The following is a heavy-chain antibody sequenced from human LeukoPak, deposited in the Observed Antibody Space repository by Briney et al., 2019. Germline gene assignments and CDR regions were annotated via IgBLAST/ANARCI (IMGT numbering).Heavy chain of an antibody. CDR2: ITSKTDGGTT. CDR1: GFTFSNAW. D-gene: IGHD4/OR15-4a*01. CDR3: ATYNYGAATY. J-gene: IGHJ4*02. V-gene: IGHV3-15*01. Sequence: GGSPRLSCAASGFTFSNAWMTWVRQAPGKGLEWVGRITSKTDGGTTDYAAPVKGIFTISRDDSKSALYLQMNSLKAEDTAIYYCATYNYGAATYWGQGTQVTVSS.